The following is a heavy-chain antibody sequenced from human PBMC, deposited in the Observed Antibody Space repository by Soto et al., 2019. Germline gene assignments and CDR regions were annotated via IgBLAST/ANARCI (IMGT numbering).Heavy chain of an antibody. Sequence: GGSLRLSCAASGFTFNNYAMGWVRQASGKGLEWVSAISGSSSVIYSADSVKGRFTISRDNAKNSLYLQMNSLRAEDTAVYYCARDYALDYWGQGTLVTVSS. J-gene: IGHJ4*02. CDR3: ARDYALDY. V-gene: IGHV3-21*01. CDR1: GFTFNNYA. D-gene: IGHD4-17*01. CDR2: ISGSSSVI.